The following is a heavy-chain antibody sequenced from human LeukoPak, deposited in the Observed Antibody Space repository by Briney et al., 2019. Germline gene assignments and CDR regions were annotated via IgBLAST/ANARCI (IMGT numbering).Heavy chain of an antibody. J-gene: IGHJ4*02. CDR1: GGSISRYS. Sequence: PSETLSLTCTVSGGSISRYSWSWIRQPPGKGLEWIGYISYSGTTNYNPSLKSRVTISVDTSKNQFSLKLSSVTAADTAVYYCARDRGPDYSGGSCWDYWGQGTQVTVSS. CDR3: ARDRGPDYSGGSCWDY. V-gene: IGHV4-59*01. CDR2: ISYSGTT. D-gene: IGHD2-15*01.